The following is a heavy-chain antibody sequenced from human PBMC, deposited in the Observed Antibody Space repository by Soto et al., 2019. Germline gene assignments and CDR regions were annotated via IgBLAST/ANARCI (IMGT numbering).Heavy chain of an antibody. D-gene: IGHD3-10*01. Sequence: QVQLQESGPGLVKPSETLSLTCIVSGGSISSYYWSWVRQPAGKGLEWIGRIYSSGGTTYNPSLRSRVTMSVDTSKNQFSLKLSSVTAADTAVYYCARDHGFGEFSYYFDYWGQGTLVTVSS. J-gene: IGHJ4*02. CDR2: IYSSGGT. CDR3: ARDHGFGEFSYYFDY. CDR1: GGSISSYY. V-gene: IGHV4-4*07.